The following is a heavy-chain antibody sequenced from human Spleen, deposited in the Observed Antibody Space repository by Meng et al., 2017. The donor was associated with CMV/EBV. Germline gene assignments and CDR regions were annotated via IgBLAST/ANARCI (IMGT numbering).Heavy chain of an antibody. CDR3: TRGLELNF. J-gene: IGHJ4*02. CDR2: IRSKANSYTT. V-gene: IGHV3-73*01. Sequence: GESLKISCAASGFTFSSYAMSWVRQASGKGLEWVGRIRSKANSYTTAYAASVKGRFTVSRDDSKNTAYLQMTSLKTEDTAVYYCTRGLELNFWGQGTLVTVSS. CDR1: GFTFSSYA. D-gene: IGHD1-7*01.